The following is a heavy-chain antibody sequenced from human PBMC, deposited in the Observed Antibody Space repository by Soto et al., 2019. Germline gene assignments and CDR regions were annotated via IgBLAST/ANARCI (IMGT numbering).Heavy chain of an antibody. J-gene: IGHJ6*02. V-gene: IGHV4-61*01. CDR3: ARDYRPVVVKRYYYYGMDV. CDR2: IYYSGST. CDR1: GGSVSSGSYY. Sequence: QVQLQESGPGLVKPSETLSLTCTVSGGSVSSGSYYWSWIRQPPGKGLEWIGYIYYSGSTNYNPSLKSRVTISVDTSKNQFSLKLSSVTAADTAVYYCARDYRPVVVKRYYYYGMDVWGQGTTVTVSS. D-gene: IGHD2-15*01.